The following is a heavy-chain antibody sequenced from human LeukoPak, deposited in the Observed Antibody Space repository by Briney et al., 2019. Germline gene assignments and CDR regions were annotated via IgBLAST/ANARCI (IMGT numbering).Heavy chain of an antibody. Sequence: GGSLRLSCAASGFTFSSYAMTWVRQAPGRGLEWVSAISGSGGSTHCADSVKGRFTISRDNSRNTLYLQMNSLRAEDTAVYYCAKEYGSGSYYYDYWGQGTLVTVSS. D-gene: IGHD3-10*01. CDR3: AKEYGSGSYYYDY. J-gene: IGHJ4*02. V-gene: IGHV3-23*01. CDR1: GFTFSSYA. CDR2: ISGSGGST.